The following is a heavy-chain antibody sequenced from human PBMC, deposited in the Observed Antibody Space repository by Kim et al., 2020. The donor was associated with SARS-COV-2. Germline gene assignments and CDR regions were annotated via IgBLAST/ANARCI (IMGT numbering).Heavy chain of an antibody. D-gene: IGHD6-6*01. V-gene: IGHV3-7*03. J-gene: IGHJ4*02. CDR3: AREVRGQLVRSFDY. Sequence: GGSLRLSCAASGFTFSSYWMSWVRQAPGKGLEWVANIKQDGSEKYYVDSVKGRFTISRDNAKNSLYLQMNSLRAEDTAVYYCAREVRGQLVRSFDYWGQGTLVTVSS. CDR2: IKQDGSEK. CDR1: GFTFSSYW.